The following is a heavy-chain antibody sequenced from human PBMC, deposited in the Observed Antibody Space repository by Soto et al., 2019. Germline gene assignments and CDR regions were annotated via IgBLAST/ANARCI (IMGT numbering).Heavy chain of an antibody. Sequence: QITLKESGPSLVKPTHTLTLTCTFSGFSLTNTGVTVRWNRQPPGKALEWLALVYWHDDKRYNPSLRNRLTSAKDTSKNRVVLTLANVGPVDTATYYCAHSHFEILTGPFDSWGRGTLVTVSS. V-gene: IGHV2-5*01. J-gene: IGHJ5*01. D-gene: IGHD3-9*01. CDR2: VYWHDDK. CDR3: AHSHFEILTGPFDS. CDR1: GFSLTNTGVT.